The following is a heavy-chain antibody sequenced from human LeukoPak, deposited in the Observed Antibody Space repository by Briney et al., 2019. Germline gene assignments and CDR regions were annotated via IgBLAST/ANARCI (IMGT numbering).Heavy chain of an antibody. J-gene: IGHJ3*02. V-gene: IGHV4-61*02. CDR1: GGSISSGSYY. CDR3: ARLGYSGSYYERAFDI. D-gene: IGHD1-26*01. Sequence: SQTLSLTCTVSGGSISSGSYYWSWIRQPAGKGLEWIGRIYTSGTTNYNPSLKSRVTISVDTSKNQFSLKLRSVTAADTAVYYCARLGYSGSYYERAFDIWGQGTMVTVSS. CDR2: IYTSGTT.